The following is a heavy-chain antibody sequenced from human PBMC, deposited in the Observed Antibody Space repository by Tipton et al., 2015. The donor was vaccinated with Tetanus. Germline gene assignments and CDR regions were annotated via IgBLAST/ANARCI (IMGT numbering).Heavy chain of an antibody. CDR2: ISYDGSTE. D-gene: IGHD6-13*01. CDR1: GFTFSIYG. CDR3: AKDLRYLSSWHDS. Sequence: SLRLSCAASGFTFSIYGMYWVRQAPGKGLEWVAFISYDGSTEYYAESVKGRFTISRDNSKDTLYLQMNSLGPEDTAVYYCAKDLRYLSSWHDSWGQGALVTVSS. V-gene: IGHV3-30*18. J-gene: IGHJ5*01.